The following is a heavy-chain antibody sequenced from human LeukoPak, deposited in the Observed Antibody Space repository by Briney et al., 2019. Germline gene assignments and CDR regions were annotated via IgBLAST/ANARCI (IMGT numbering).Heavy chain of an antibody. D-gene: IGHD4-17*01. CDR2: IKQDGSEK. CDR3: ARAPSDYVFYYYYGMDV. Sequence: GRSLRLSCAASGFTFSSNGMHWVRQAPGKGLEWVANIKQDGSEKYYVDSVKGRFTISRDNAKNSLYLQMNSLRAEDTAVYYCARAPSDYVFYYYYGMDVWGQGTTVTVSS. V-gene: IGHV3-7*05. J-gene: IGHJ6*02. CDR1: GFTFSSNG.